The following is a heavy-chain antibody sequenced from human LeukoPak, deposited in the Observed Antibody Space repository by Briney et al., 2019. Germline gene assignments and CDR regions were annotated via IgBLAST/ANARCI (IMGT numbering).Heavy chain of an antibody. CDR1: GGSFSGYY. Sequence: SETLSLTCAVYGGSFSGYYWSWIRQPPGKGLEWIGEINHSGSTNYNPSLKSRVTISVDTSKNQFSLKLSSVTAADTAVYYCARLRNYGRYFDLWGRGTLVTVSS. J-gene: IGHJ2*01. V-gene: IGHV4-34*01. D-gene: IGHD4-11*01. CDR2: INHSGST. CDR3: ARLRNYGRYFDL.